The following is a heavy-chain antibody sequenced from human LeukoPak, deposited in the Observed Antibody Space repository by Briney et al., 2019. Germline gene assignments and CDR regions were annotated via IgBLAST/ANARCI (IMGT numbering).Heavy chain of an antibody. V-gene: IGHV1-8*03. CDR3: ARGPIAAAGRSTSPKWRYYFDY. D-gene: IGHD6-13*01. J-gene: IGHJ4*02. Sequence: ASVKVSCKASGYTFTSYDINWVRQATGQGLEWMGWMNPNSGNTGYAQKFQGRVTITRNTSISTAYMELSSLRSEDTAVYYCARGPIAAAGRSTSPKWRYYFDYWGQGTPVTVSS. CDR1: GYTFTSYD. CDR2: MNPNSGNT.